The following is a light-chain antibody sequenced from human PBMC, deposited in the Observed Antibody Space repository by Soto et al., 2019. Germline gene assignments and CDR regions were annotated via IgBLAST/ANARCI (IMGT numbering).Light chain of an antibody. CDR3: HQFQNSPWT. V-gene: IGKV3D-15*02. CDR1: QGIGDT. J-gene: IGKJ1*01. Sequence: EVVMTQSPATLSVSPGEGVTLSCRASQGIGDTLVWYQQKPGQAPRLLIFGTSSRATGIPDRFSGSGSGTHFTLTINRLEPEDVAVYYCHQFQNSPWTFGQGTKVDIK. CDR2: GTS.